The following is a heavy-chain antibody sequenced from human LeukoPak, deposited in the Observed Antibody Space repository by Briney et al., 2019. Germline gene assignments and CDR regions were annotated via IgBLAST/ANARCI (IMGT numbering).Heavy chain of an antibody. CDR1: GASFSGFY. J-gene: IGHJ6*04. CDR2: ISHSGST. Sequence: KSSETLSLTCAVDGASFSGFYWSSIRQPPGKGLEWIAEISHSGSTYYNPSLKSRVTITVDTSKNQFSLKLSSVTAADTAVYYCARNPRGDCSSTSCPTSDVWGKGTTVTVSS. V-gene: IGHV4-34*01. CDR3: ARNPRGDCSSTSCPTSDV. D-gene: IGHD2-2*01.